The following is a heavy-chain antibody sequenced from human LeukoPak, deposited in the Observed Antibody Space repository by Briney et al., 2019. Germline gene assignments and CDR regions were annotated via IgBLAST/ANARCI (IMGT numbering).Heavy chain of an antibody. D-gene: IGHD2-2*01. Sequence: GGSLRLSCAASGFTLRSSAMSWVRQAPGKGLEWVSAISGDGGTISYADSVKGRFTISRDNAKNSLYLQMNSLRAEDTAVYYCARDGWAAASGEIDYWGQGTLSPSPQ. CDR2: ISGDGGTI. CDR1: GFTLRSSA. CDR3: ARDGWAAASGEIDY. J-gene: IGHJ4*02. V-gene: IGHV3-21*01.